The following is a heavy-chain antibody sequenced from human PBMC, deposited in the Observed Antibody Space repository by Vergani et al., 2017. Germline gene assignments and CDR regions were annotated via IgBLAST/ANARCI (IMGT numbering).Heavy chain of an antibody. V-gene: IGHV4-30-4*01. CDR2: IYYSGST. CDR1: GGSITSGDYY. CDR3: ASQRIGGIVAFDI. Sequence: QVQLQASGPGLVKPSQTLSLTCTVTGGSITSGDYYWSWIRPPPGEGLEWIGYIYYSGSTYYNPSLKSRVSVSIDTSKNQFSLNLNSVTAADTAVYYCASQRIGGIVAFDIWGQGTMVTVSS. D-gene: IGHD2/OR15-2a*01. J-gene: IGHJ3*02.